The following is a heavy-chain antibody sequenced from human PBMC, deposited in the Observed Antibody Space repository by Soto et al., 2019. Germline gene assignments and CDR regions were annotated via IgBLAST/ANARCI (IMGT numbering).Heavy chain of an antibody. J-gene: IGHJ4*02. V-gene: IGHV3-48*03. CDR1: GFTFSTYE. CDR2: IRSSGGTI. CDR3: ARGLYSSGWAPDY. D-gene: IGHD6-19*01. Sequence: GGSLRLSCAASGFTFSTYEMNWVRQAPGKGLEWVSHIRSSGGTIYYADSVKGRFTISRDNAKNSLYLQMNSLGAEDTAVYYCARGLYSSGWAPDYWGQGTLVT.